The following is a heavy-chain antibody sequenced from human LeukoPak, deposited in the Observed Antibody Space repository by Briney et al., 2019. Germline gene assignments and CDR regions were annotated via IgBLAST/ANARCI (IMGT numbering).Heavy chain of an antibody. CDR3: ARELSGSYSTTNYYMDV. D-gene: IGHD1-26*01. J-gene: IGHJ6*03. CDR1: GGSISSGSYY. CDR2: IYTSGST. Sequence: SETLSLTCTVSGGSISSGSYYWSWIRQPAGKGLEWIGRIYTSGSTNYNPSLKSRVTISVDTSKNQFSLKLSSVTAADTAVYYCARELSGSYSTTNYYMDVWGKGTTVTVSS. V-gene: IGHV4-61*02.